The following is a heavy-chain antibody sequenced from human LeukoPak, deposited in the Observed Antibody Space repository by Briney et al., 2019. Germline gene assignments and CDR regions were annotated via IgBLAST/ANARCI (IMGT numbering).Heavy chain of an antibody. V-gene: IGHV4-38-2*02. Sequence: SETLSLTCTVSGYSIRSGYYWGWIRRPPGKGLEWIGSIYHSGSTYYNPSLKSRVTISVDTSKNQFSLKLSSVTAADTAVYYCAREQVNWDRFADSWGQGTLVTVSS. CDR3: AREQVNWDRFADS. CDR2: IYHSGST. CDR1: GYSIRSGYY. J-gene: IGHJ4*02. D-gene: IGHD1-1*01.